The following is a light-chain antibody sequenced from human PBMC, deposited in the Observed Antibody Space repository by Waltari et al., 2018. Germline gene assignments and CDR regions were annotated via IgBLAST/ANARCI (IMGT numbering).Light chain of an antibody. V-gene: IGLV2-23*01. CDR1: SSEFGCHYL. J-gene: IGLJ3*02. CDR3: CSYAGTGTWV. CDR2: EAT. Sequence: QSALTQPASVSGSPGQSIAISCTGTSSEFGCHYLVSWYKHHPVNAPKLIIYEATKRPSGVSNRFSGSQSGNTASLTVSGLQAEDEADYYCCSYAGTGTWVFGGGTKLTVL.